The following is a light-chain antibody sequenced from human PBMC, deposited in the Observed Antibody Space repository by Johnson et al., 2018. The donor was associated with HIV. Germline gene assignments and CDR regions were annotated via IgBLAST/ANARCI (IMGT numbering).Light chain of an antibody. CDR1: YSNIGNNY. CDR2: ENN. V-gene: IGLV1-51*02. Sequence: QSVLTQSPSVSAAPRQTVTISCSGSYSNIGNNYVAWYQQLPGTAPKLLIYENNKRPSGIPDRFSGSKSGTSATLGITGLQPGDEADYYCGTWDSSLSAGGVFGTGTKVTVL. CDR3: GTWDSSLSAGGV. J-gene: IGLJ1*01.